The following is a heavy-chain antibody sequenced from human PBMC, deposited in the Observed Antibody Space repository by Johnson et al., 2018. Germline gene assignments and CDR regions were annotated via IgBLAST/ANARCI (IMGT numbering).Heavy chain of an antibody. CDR3: ARDGYSYDAFDI. D-gene: IGHD5-24*01. CDR1: GGSISSGSYY. J-gene: IGHJ3*02. V-gene: IGHV4-61*02. CDR2: THTSGST. Sequence: QVQLQESGPGLVKPSQTLSLTCTVSGGSISSGSYYWSWIRQPAGKGLEWIGRTHTSGSTNYNPSLKSRVTISVDTSKNQFSLKLSSVIAADTAVYYCARDGYSYDAFDIWGQGTMVTVSS.